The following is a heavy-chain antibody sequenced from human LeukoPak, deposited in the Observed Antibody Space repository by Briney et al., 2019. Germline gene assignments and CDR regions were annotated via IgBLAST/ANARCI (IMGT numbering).Heavy chain of an antibody. J-gene: IGHJ4*02. CDR2: RSYDGSNK. CDR1: GFTFSSYG. Sequence: PGRSLRLSCAASGFTFSSYGMHWVRQAPGKGLEWVAVRSYDGSNKYYADSVKGRFTISRDNSKNTLYLQMNSLRAEDTAVYYCAKTPRDMFRGPPFDYWGQGTLVTASS. V-gene: IGHV3-30*18. CDR3: AKTPRDMFRGPPFDY. D-gene: IGHD3-10*01.